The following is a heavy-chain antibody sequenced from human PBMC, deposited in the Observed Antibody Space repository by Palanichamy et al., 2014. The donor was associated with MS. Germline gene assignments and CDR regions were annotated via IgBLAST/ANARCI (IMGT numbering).Heavy chain of an antibody. J-gene: IGHJ4*02. CDR2: INGDGNII. Sequence: EVQLVESGGGLVQPGGSLRLSCVASGFSFSSYWMHWVRQVPGKGLVWVSRINGDGNIINYADSMKGRFTISRDNAKNTLYLQMDSLRAEDTAVYYCARVWIPGWGQGTLVTVSS. V-gene: IGHV3-74*01. CDR1: GFSFSSYW. CDR3: ARVWIPG. D-gene: IGHD5-18*01.